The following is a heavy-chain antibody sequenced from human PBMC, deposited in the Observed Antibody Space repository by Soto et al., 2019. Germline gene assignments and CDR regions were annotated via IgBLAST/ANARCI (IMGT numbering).Heavy chain of an antibody. V-gene: IGHV3-30*18. CDR1: GFTFSSYG. CDR2: ISYDGSNK. CDR3: AKDSLGYCSGGSCPPTLDY. Sequence: LRLSCAASGFTFSSYGMHWVRQAPGKGLEWVAVISYDGSNKYYADSVKGRFTISRDNSKNTLYLQMNSLRAEDTAVYYCAKDSLGYCSGGSCPPTLDYWGQGTLVTVSS. J-gene: IGHJ4*02. D-gene: IGHD2-15*01.